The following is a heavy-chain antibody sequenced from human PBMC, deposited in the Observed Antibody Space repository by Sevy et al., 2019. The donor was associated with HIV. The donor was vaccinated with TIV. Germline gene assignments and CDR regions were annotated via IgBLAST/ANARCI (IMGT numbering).Heavy chain of an antibody. J-gene: IGHJ5*02. V-gene: IGHV3-21*01. D-gene: IGHD3-10*01. CDR1: GFTFSSYS. CDR2: ISSSSSYI. Sequence: GGSLRLSCAASGFTFSSYSMNWVRQAPGKGLEWVSSISSSSSYIYYADSVKGRFTISRDNAKNSLYLQMNSLRAEDTAVYYWARDSAPPYRGELYNWFDPWGQGTLVTVSS. CDR3: ARDSAPPYRGELYNWFDP.